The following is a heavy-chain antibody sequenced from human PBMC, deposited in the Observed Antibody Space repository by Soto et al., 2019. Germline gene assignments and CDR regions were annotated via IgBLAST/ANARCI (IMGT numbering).Heavy chain of an antibody. D-gene: IGHD5-12*01. CDR3: ATWHLREPAYDI. CDR1: GLTVSGKNY. V-gene: IGHV3-53*01. Sequence: DVQLVESGGGLIQPGGSVRLSCVASGLTVSGKNYMAWVRQARGKGPEWVSGVYDLDGTYYADSVRGRFTTSIDSSRTTVYLQMRDLRPEDTALYFCATWHLREPAYDIWGQGTMVTVSS. CDR2: VYDLDGT. J-gene: IGHJ3*02.